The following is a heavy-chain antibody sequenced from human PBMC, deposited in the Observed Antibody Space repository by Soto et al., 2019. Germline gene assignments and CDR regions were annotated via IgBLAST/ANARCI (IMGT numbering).Heavy chain of an antibody. J-gene: IGHJ4*02. V-gene: IGHV1-69*01. CDR3: ATVGGDQTYYYDSSGYYSPYFDH. CDR1: GGTFSSYA. CDR2: IIPIFGTA. D-gene: IGHD3-22*01. Sequence: QVQLVQSGAEVKKPGSSVKVSCKASGGTFSSYAISWVRQAPGQGLEWMGGIIPIFGTANYAQKFQGRVTITADESTSTAYMEVSSLRSEDTAVYYCATVGGDQTYYYDSSGYYSPYFDHWGQGTLVTVSS.